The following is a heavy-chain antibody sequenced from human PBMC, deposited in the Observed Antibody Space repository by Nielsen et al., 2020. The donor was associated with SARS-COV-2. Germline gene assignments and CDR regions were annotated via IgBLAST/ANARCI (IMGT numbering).Heavy chain of an antibody. CDR2: IIPILGLT. CDR1: GGTFSRPS. V-gene: IGHV1-69*04. CDR3: AREPGTGDLDQ. J-gene: IGHJ4*02. Sequence: SVKVSCKASGGTFSRPSISWVRQAPGQGLEWMGRIIPILGLTNYAQRFQGRITITADKSTSTACMELSSLRSEDTAVYYCAREPGTGDLDQWGQGTLVTVSS. D-gene: IGHD3/OR15-3a*01.